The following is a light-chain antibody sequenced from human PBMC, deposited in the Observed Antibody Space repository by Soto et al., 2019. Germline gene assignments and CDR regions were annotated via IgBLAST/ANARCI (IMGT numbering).Light chain of an antibody. CDR3: QQYNNWPS. J-gene: IGKJ1*01. CDR2: EAS. CDR1: ENVNGH. V-gene: IGKV1-5*03. Sequence: IQMTQSPNTLSASVGDSVAVTCRASENVNGHLAWYQQKPGKAPKLLIYEASILESGVPSRFSGSGFGTEFTLTISGLLPEDFVTYYCQQYNNWPSFGQGTKV.